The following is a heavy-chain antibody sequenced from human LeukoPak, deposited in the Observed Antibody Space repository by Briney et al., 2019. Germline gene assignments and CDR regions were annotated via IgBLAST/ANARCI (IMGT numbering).Heavy chain of an antibody. J-gene: IGHJ6*03. D-gene: IGHD1-26*01. Sequence: SVKVSCKASGYTFNGYYMHWVRQAPGQELEWMGWINPNSGGTNYAQKFQGRVTMTRDTSISTAYMELSRLRSDDTAVYYCARGMEPYYYMDVWGKGTTVTVSS. CDR3: ARGMEPYYYMDV. CDR1: GYTFNGYY. V-gene: IGHV1-2*02. CDR2: INPNSGGT.